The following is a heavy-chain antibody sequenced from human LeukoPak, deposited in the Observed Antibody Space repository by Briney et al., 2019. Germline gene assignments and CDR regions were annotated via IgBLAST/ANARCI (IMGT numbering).Heavy chain of an antibody. Sequence: PGGSLRLSCAASGFTFSSYSMNWVRQAPGKGLEWVSSISSSSSYIYYADSVKGRFTISRDNAKNSLYLQVNSLRAEDTAVYYCARVTHSSSWCDFDYWGQGTLVTVSS. D-gene: IGHD6-13*01. CDR2: ISSSSSYI. V-gene: IGHV3-21*01. J-gene: IGHJ4*02. CDR1: GFTFSSYS. CDR3: ARVTHSSSWCDFDY.